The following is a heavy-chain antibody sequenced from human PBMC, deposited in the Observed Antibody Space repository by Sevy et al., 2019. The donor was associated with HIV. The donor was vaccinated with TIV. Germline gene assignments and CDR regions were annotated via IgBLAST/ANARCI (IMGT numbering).Heavy chain of an antibody. CDR3: ARDDLRRNL. J-gene: IGHJ3*01. Sequence: SETLSLTCTVSGGSISSGSYYWSLIRQPAGKGLEWIGRIYTSGSTNYNPSLKSRVTISVDTSKNQFSLKLSSVTAADTAVYYCARDDLRRNLWGQGTMVTVSS. V-gene: IGHV4-61*02. CDR1: GGSISSGSYY. D-gene: IGHD3-3*01. CDR2: IYTSGST.